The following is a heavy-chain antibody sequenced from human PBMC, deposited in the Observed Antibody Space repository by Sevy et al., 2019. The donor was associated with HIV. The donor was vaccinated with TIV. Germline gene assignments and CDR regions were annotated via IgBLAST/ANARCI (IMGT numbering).Heavy chain of an antibody. CDR1: GFTFSSYS. CDR3: AGEGGYCSSTSCYHYYYMDV. CDR2: ISSSSSTI. D-gene: IGHD2-2*01. Sequence: GGSLRLSCAASGFTFSSYSMNWVRQAPGKGLEWVSYISSSSSTIYYADSVKGRFTISRDNAKNSLYLQMNSLRDEDTAVYYCAGEGGYCSSTSCYHYYYMDVWGKGTTVTVSS. J-gene: IGHJ6*03. V-gene: IGHV3-48*02.